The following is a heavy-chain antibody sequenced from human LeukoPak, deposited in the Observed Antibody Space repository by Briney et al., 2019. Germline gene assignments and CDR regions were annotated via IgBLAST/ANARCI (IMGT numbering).Heavy chain of an antibody. Sequence: GASVKVSCKASGGTFSSYAISWVRQAPGQGLEWMGRIIPIFGTANYAQKFQGRVTITTDESTSTAYMELSGLRSEDTAVYYCARARGYNPFQHWGQGTLVTVSS. CDR3: ARARGYNPFQH. CDR2: IIPIFGTA. V-gene: IGHV1-69*05. CDR1: GGTFSSYA. J-gene: IGHJ1*01. D-gene: IGHD5-24*01.